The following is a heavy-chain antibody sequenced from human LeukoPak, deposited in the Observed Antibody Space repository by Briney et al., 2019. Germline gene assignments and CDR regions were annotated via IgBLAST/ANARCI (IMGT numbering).Heavy chain of an antibody. CDR1: GFTVSSNY. V-gene: IGHV3-53*01. Sequence: GLSLRLSCAASGFTVSSNYMSWVRQAPGKGLEWVSVIYSGGSTYYADSVKGRFTISRDNSKNTLYLQMNSLRAEDTAVYYCARGMNYASSFDYWGQGTLVTVSS. D-gene: IGHD1-7*01. CDR2: IYSGGST. J-gene: IGHJ4*02. CDR3: ARGMNYASSFDY.